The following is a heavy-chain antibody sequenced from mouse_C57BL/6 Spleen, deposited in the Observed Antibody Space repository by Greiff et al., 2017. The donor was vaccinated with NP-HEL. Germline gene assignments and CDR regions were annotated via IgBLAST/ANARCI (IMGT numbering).Heavy chain of an antibody. V-gene: IGHV1-18*01. Sequence: EVQLQQSGPALVNPGASVKIPCKASGYTFTDYNMDWVHQSHGKRLEWIGDINPNNGGTIYNQKFKGKATLTGDKSSSTAYLELRSLKSEDTAVYYCARWVYYAMDYWGQGTAVTVSS. J-gene: IGHJ4*01. CDR3: ARWVYYAMDY. CDR1: GYTFTDYN. CDR2: INPNNGGT.